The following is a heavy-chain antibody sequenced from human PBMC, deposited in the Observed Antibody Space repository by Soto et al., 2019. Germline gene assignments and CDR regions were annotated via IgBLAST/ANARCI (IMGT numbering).Heavy chain of an antibody. J-gene: IGHJ6*03. Sequence: SETLSLTCAVYGGSFSGYYWSWIRQPPGKGLEWIGEINHSGSTNYNPSLKSRVTISVDTSKNQFSLKLSSVTAADTAVYYCARGLRGYAKTYYYYYMDVWGKGTTVTVSS. D-gene: IGHD1-1*01. CDR1: GGSFSGYY. CDR2: INHSGST. CDR3: ARGLRGYAKTYYYYYMDV. V-gene: IGHV4-34*01.